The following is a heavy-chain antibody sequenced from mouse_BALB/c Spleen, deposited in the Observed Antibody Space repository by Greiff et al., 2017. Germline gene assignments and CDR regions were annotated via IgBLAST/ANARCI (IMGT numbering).Heavy chain of an antibody. CDR2: ILPGSGST. D-gene: IGHD2-1*01. Sequence: QVQLQQSGAELMKPGASVKISCKATGYTFSSYWIEWVKQRPGHGLEWIGEILPGSGSTNYNEKFKGKATLTADKSSSTAYMQLSSLTSENSAVYFCARRGNGNYGYAMDYWGQGTSVTVSS. V-gene: IGHV1-9*01. J-gene: IGHJ4*01. CDR3: ARRGNGNYGYAMDY. CDR1: GYTFSSYW.